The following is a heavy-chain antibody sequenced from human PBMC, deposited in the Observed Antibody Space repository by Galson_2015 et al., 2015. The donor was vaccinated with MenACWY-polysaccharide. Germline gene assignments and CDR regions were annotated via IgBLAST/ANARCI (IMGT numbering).Heavy chain of an antibody. Sequence: SVKVSCKASGYTFTCYDINWVRQATGQGLEWMGWMNPNSGSTGYPQKFQGRVTMTRNTSISTAYMELSSLRAEDTAVYYCARGIAPDRIALAKVLNDYWGQGTLVTVSS. J-gene: IGHJ4*02. CDR2: MNPNSGST. CDR1: GYTFTCYD. CDR3: ARGIAPDRIALAKVLNDY. V-gene: IGHV1-8*01. D-gene: IGHD6-19*01.